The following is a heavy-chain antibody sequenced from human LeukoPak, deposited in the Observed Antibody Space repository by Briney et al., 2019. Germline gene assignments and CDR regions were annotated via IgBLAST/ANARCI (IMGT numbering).Heavy chain of an antibody. CDR3: ARKGSSGYPRSWFDP. D-gene: IGHD3-22*01. CDR1: GGSISSYY. J-gene: IGHJ5*02. CDR2: IYYSGST. Sequence: SESLSLTCTVSGGSISSYYWSWIRQPPGKGLEWIGYIYYSGSTNYNPSLKSRVTISVDTSKNQFSLKLSSVTAADTAVYYCARKGSSGYPRSWFDPWGQGTLVTVSS. V-gene: IGHV4-59*08.